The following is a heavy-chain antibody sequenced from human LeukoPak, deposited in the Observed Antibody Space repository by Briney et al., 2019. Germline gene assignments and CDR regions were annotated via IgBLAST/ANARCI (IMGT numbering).Heavy chain of an antibody. CDR1: GFTFSSYS. CDR3: AKGSRTAVAGFH. D-gene: IGHD6-19*01. Sequence: PGGSLRLSCAASGFTFSSYSMNWVRQAPGKGLEWVSSISSSSSYIYYADSVKGRFTISRDNAKNTLYLQMNSLRAEDTAVYYCAKGSRTAVAGFHWGQGTLVTVSS. J-gene: IGHJ4*02. CDR2: ISSSSSYI. V-gene: IGHV3-21*04.